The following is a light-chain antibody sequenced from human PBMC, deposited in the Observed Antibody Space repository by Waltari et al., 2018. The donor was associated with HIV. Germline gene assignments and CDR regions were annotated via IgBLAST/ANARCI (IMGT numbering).Light chain of an antibody. J-gene: IGLJ2*01. V-gene: IGLV3-1*01. CDR3: QSYDITLSASVV. CDR2: QDT. Sequence: SYDLTQSPSVSVSPGQTASLTCFGDNLGDKYVSWYQQKPGQSPVMVIYQDTKRPSGIPERISGSNSGNTATLTIRGTQAVDEADYFCQSYDITLSASVVFGGGTKLTVL. CDR1: NLGDKY.